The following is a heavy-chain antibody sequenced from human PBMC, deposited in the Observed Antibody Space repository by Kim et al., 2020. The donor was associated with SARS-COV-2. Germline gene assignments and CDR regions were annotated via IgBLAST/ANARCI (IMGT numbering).Heavy chain of an antibody. CDR2: ISAYNGNT. CDR3: AREGFYGSGSLYYYYYGMDV. D-gene: IGHD3-10*01. V-gene: IGHV1-18*01. J-gene: IGHJ6*02. Sequence: ASVKVSCKASGYTFTSYGISWVRQAPGQGLEWMGWISAYNGNTNYAQKLQGRVTMTTDTSTSTAYMELRSLRSDDTAVYYCAREGFYGSGSLYYYYYGMDVWGQGTTVTVSS. CDR1: GYTFTSYG.